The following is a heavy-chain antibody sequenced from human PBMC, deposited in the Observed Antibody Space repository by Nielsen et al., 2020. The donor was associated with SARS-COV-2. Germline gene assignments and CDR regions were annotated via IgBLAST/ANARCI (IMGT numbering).Heavy chain of an antibody. V-gene: IGHV4-34*01. CDR2: INHSGST. CDR3: ARRNGSGYYRQFDY. J-gene: IGHJ4*02. Sequence: SETLSLTCAVYGGSFSGYYWSWIRQLPGKGLEWIGEINHSGSTNYNPSLKSRVTISVDTSKNQFSLKLSSVTAADTAVYYCARRNGSGYYRQFDYWGQGTLVTVSS. CDR1: GGSFSGYY. D-gene: IGHD3-22*01.